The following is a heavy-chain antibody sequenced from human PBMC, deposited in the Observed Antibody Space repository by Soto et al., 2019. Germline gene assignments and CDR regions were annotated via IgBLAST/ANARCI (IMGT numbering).Heavy chain of an antibody. CDR2: ISAYNGNT. J-gene: IGHJ6*02. V-gene: IGHV1-18*04. D-gene: IGHD2-21*02. CDR1: GYTFTSYG. CDR3: ASSYCGGDCYRYYYGMDV. Sequence: ASVKVSCKASGYTFTSYGISWVRQAPGQGLEWMGWISAYNGNTNYAQKLQGRVTMTTDTSTSTAYMELRSLRSDDTAVYYCASSYCGGDCYRYYYGMDVWGQGTTVTV.